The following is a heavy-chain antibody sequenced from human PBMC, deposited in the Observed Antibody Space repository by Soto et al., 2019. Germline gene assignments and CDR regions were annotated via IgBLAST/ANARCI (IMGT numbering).Heavy chain of an antibody. J-gene: IGHJ6*02. D-gene: IGHD4-4*01. CDR2: MNPNSGNT. CDR1: GYTFTSYD. Sequence: ASVKVSCKASGYTFTSYDINWVRQATGQGLEWMGWMNPNSGNTGYAQKLQGRVTMTRNTSISTAYMELSSLRSEDTAVYYCARVKVSTVTTRKPYYYYGMDVWGQGTTVTVSS. V-gene: IGHV1-8*01. CDR3: ARVKVSTVTTRKPYYYYGMDV.